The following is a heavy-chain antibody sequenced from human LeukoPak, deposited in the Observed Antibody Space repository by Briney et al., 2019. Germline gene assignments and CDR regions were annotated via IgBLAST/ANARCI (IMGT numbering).Heavy chain of an antibody. CDR1: GGSISSYY. Sequence: SETQSLTCTVSGGSISSYYWSWIRQPAGKGLEWIGRIYTSGSTNYNPSLKSRVTMSVDTSKNQFTLKLSSVTAADTAVYYCAREGDSGGPGYFDYWGPGTLVTVSS. CDR2: IYTSGST. J-gene: IGHJ4*02. V-gene: IGHV4-4*07. CDR3: AREGDSGGPGYFDY. D-gene: IGHD3-22*01.